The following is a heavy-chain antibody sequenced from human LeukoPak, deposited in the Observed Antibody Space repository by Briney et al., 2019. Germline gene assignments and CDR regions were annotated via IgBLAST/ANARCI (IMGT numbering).Heavy chain of an antibody. CDR1: GFTFTGYS. CDR2: ISSSSTDI. CDR3: VKDLDPSWSSALLGY. V-gene: IGHV3-21*01. Sequence: GGSLRLSCAASGFTFTGYSMNWVRQAPGKGLEWVSSISSSSTDIYYADSMKGRFTISRDNSKNTLYLQMSSLRAEDTAVYYCVKDLDPSWSSALLGYWGQGTLVTVSS. D-gene: IGHD7-27*01. J-gene: IGHJ4*02.